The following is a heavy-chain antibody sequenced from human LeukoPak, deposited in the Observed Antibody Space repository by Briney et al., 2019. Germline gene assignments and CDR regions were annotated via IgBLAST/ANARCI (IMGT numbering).Heavy chain of an antibody. V-gene: IGHV3-66*03. D-gene: IGHD1-14*01. Sequence: PGGSLRLSCTVSGFTVSSNSMSWVRQAPGEGLEWVSFIFSSTHYSDSVKGRFTISRDNSKNTLYLHINSLRAEDTPVYYCVKDNPLDYWGQGTLVIVSS. CDR2: IFSST. J-gene: IGHJ4*02. CDR1: GFTVSSNS. CDR3: VKDNPLDY.